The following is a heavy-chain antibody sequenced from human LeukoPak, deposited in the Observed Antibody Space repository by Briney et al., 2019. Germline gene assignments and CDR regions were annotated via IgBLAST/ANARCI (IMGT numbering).Heavy chain of an antibody. Sequence: SETLSLTCSVSGGSISLYYWSWIRQPPGKGLEWIGYIYYNGNTNYNPSLKSRATISVDTSKNQFSLKLSSVTAADTAVYYCARFNFYYDSSGYGVDWFDPWGQGTLVTVSS. CDR3: ARFNFYYDSSGYGVDWFDP. D-gene: IGHD3-22*01. CDR2: IYYNGNT. J-gene: IGHJ5*02. V-gene: IGHV4-59*12. CDR1: GGSISLYY.